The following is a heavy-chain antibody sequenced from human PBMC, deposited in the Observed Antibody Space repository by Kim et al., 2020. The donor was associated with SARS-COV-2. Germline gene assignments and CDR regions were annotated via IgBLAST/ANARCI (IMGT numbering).Heavy chain of an antibody. CDR2: IYYSGST. V-gene: IGHV4-59*08. J-gene: IGHJ5*02. D-gene: IGHD1-20*01. CDR1: GGSISSYY. CDR3: ARQLGGITGTVAYNWFDP. Sequence: SETLSLTCTVSGGSISSYYWSWIRQPPGKGLEWIGYIYYSGSTNYNPSLKSRVTISVDTSKNQFSLKLSSVTAADTAVYYCARQLGGITGTVAYNWFDPWGQGTLVTVSS.